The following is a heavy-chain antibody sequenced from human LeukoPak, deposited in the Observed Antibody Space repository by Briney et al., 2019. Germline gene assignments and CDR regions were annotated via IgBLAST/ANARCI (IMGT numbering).Heavy chain of an antibody. Sequence: GGSLRLSCAASGFTFSSYAMTWVRQAPGKGLEWVSSISSSSSYIYYADSVKGRFTISRDNAKNSLYLQMNSLRAEDTAVYYCAREVKLIAAAGSDWFDPWGQGTLVTVSS. J-gene: IGHJ5*02. CDR3: AREVKLIAAAGSDWFDP. V-gene: IGHV3-21*01. CDR2: ISSSSSYI. D-gene: IGHD6-13*01. CDR1: GFTFSSYA.